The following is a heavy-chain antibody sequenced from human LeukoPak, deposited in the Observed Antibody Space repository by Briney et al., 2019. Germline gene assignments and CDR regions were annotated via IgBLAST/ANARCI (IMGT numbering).Heavy chain of an antibody. Sequence: PSETLSLTCTVSGYSINSGYYWGWIRQPPGKGLERIGSIYRSGSTYYNPSLKSRVTISVDTSKNQFPLKLSSVTAADTAVYYCARNDYYDSSGTNWFDPWGQGTLVTVSS. J-gene: IGHJ5*02. CDR1: GYSINSGYY. CDR3: ARNDYYDSSGTNWFDP. D-gene: IGHD3-22*01. CDR2: IYRSGST. V-gene: IGHV4-38-2*02.